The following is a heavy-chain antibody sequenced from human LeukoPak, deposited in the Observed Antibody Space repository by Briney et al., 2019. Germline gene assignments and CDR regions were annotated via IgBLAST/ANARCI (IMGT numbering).Heavy chain of an antibody. CDR2: ISSGSDSI. J-gene: IGHJ4*02. CDR1: GFTFTDHS. V-gene: IGHV3-48*04. D-gene: IGHD1-26*01. Sequence: GGSLRLSCTASGFTFTDHSMNWVRQAPGEGLEWVSYISSGSDSIYYADSVRGRFTISRDNAKNSLYLQLDSLRAEDTAVYFCARDRPPVGAIDFWGQGTLVTVSS. CDR3: ARDRPPVGAIDF.